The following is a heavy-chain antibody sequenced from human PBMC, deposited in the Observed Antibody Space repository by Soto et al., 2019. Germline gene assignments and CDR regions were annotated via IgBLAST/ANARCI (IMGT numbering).Heavy chain of an antibody. Sequence: SVKVSCKASGGTFSSYAISWVRQAPGQGLEWMGGIIPIFGTANYAQKFQGRVTITADESTSTAYMELSSLRSEDTAVYYCARLADGYSGYDWYFDYWGQGTLVTVSS. CDR3: ARLADGYSGYDWYFDY. CDR2: IIPIFGTA. J-gene: IGHJ4*02. CDR1: GGTFSSYA. D-gene: IGHD5-12*01. V-gene: IGHV1-69*13.